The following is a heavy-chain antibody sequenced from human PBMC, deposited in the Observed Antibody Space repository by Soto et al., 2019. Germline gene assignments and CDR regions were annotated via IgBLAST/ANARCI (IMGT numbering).Heavy chain of an antibody. V-gene: IGHV4-39*01. CDR1: GGSISSSSYY. CDR3: ARRASGSYSWTYGGWFDP. CDR2: IYYSGST. J-gene: IGHJ5*02. Sequence: PSETLSLTCTVSGGSISSSSYYWGWIRQPPGKGLEWIGSIYYSGSTYYNPSLKSRVTISVDTPKNQFSLKLSSVTAADTAVYYCARRASGSYSWTYGGWFDPWGQGTLVTVSS. D-gene: IGHD1-26*01.